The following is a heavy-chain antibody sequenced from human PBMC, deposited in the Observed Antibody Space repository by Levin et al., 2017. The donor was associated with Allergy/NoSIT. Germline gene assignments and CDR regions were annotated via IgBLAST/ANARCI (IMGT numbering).Heavy chain of an antibody. D-gene: IGHD3/OR15-3a*01. J-gene: IGHJ4*02. CDR1: EYSFSRYW. CDR3: ARWRTGYPQYYFDY. CDR2: IYPGDSDI. V-gene: IGHV5-51*01. Sequence: GESLKISCKASEYSFSRYWIGWVRQMPGKGLEWMGNIYPGDSDITYRPSFQGQVTISADKSLSTAYLQWSSLKASDRAMYYCARWRTGYPQYYFDYWGQVTLVTVSS.